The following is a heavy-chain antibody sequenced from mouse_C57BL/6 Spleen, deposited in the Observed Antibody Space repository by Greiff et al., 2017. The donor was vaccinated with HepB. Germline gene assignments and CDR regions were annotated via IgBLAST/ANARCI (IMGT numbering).Heavy chain of an antibody. Sequence: EVHLVESGGGLVKPGGSLKLSCAASGFTFSDYGMHWVRQAPEKGLEWVAYISSGSSTIYYADTVKGRFTISRDNAKNTLFLQMTSLRSEDTAMYYCASGTSSGGFAYWGQGTLVTVSA. J-gene: IGHJ3*01. CDR1: GFTFSDYG. CDR3: ASGTSSGGFAY. V-gene: IGHV5-17*01. D-gene: IGHD3-3*01. CDR2: ISSGSSTI.